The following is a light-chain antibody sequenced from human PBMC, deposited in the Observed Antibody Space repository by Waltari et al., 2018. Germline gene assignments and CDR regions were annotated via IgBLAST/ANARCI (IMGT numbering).Light chain of an antibody. CDR2: GAA. J-gene: IGKJ1*01. Sequence: EVVMTQSPATLSVSPGERATLSCRASQRVSTNLAWSQQKPGQAPRLLFYGAAVRATDIPARFSGSGSETEFTLTISSLESEDFAVYYCNQYNDWPPTFGQGTTVEIK. CDR1: QRVSTN. V-gene: IGKV3-15*01. CDR3: NQYNDWPPT.